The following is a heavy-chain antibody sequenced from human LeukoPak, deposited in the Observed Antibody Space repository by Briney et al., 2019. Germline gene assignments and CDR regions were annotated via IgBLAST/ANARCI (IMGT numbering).Heavy chain of an antibody. V-gene: IGHV2-70*11. CDR3: ARLTLTGETLGWFDP. Sequence: SGPTLVNPTQTLTLTCTFSGFSLSTSGMCVSWIRQPPGKALEWLARIDWDDDKYYSTSLKTRLTISQDTSKNQVVLTMTNMDPVDTATYYCARLTLTGETLGWFDPWGQGTLVTVSS. J-gene: IGHJ5*02. D-gene: IGHD7-27*01. CDR2: IDWDDDK. CDR1: GFSLSTSGMC.